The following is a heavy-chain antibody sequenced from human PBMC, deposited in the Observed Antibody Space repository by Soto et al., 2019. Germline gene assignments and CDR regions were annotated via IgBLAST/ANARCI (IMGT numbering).Heavy chain of an antibody. V-gene: IGHV4-39*01. D-gene: IGHD2-15*01. CDR2: IYYSGST. J-gene: IGHJ6*02. CDR1: GGSISSSSYY. Sequence: SETLSLTCTVSGGSISSSSYYWGWIRQPPGKGLEWIGSIYYSGSTYYNPSLKSRVTISVDTSKNQFSLKLNSVTAADTAVYYCARHPGMVAATYYGMDVWGQGTTVTVSS. CDR3: ARHPGMVAATYYGMDV.